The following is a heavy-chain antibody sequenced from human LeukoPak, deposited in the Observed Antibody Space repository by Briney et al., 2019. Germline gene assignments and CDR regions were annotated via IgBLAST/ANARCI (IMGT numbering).Heavy chain of an antibody. CDR3: AKDTRTTVTIYDGFLDL. CDR2: ISSSGGST. D-gene: IGHD4-17*01. J-gene: IGHJ2*01. V-gene: IGHV3-23*01. CDR1: GFTFSSYA. Sequence: PGGSLRLSCAASGFTFSSYAMSWVRQAPVKVLEWVSAISSSGGSTYYADSVKGRFTISRDNSKNTLYLQMSSLRVEDTALYYCAKDTRTTVTIYDGFLDLWGRGTLVTVSS.